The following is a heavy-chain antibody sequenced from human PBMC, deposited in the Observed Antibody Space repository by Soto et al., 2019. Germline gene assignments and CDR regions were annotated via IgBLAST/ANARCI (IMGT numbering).Heavy chain of an antibody. CDR1: GGTFSRYA. CDR3: ATMRASTWGVPAPTEGVYQYYGMDV. Sequence: SVKVSCKASGGTFSRYAVSWVRQAPGQGLEWMGGIIPIFGIGKYAQKFQGRVTISADKATSTAYMELSSLRSEDTAVYYCATMRASTWGVPAPTEGVYQYYGMDVWGQGTTVTVSS. V-gene: IGHV1-69*10. J-gene: IGHJ6*02. D-gene: IGHD2-2*01. CDR2: IIPIFGIG.